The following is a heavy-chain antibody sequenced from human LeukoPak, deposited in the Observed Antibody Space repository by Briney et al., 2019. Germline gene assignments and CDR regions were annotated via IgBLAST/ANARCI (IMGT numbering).Heavy chain of an antibody. V-gene: IGHV1-2*02. Sequence: ASVKVSCKASGYTFTGYYMHWVRQAPGQGLEWMGWINPNSGGTNYAQKFQGRVTMTRDMSISTAYMELSRLRSDDTAVYYCARGDYYGSGSYLCPLPDYWGQGTLVTVSS. CDR2: INPNSGGT. CDR3: ARGDYYGSGSYLCPLPDY. J-gene: IGHJ4*02. CDR1: GYTFTGYY. D-gene: IGHD3-10*01.